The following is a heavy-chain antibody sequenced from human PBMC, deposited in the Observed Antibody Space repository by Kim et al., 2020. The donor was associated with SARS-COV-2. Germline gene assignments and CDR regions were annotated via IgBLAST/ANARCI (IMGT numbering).Heavy chain of an antibody. CDR2: INAGNGNT. Sequence: ASVKVSCKASGYTFTSYAMHWVRQAPGQRLEWMGWINAGNGNTKYSQKFQGRVTITRDTSASTAYMELSSLRSEDTAVYYCASQTRRQQLVRGDAFDIWGQGTMVTVSS. J-gene: IGHJ3*02. CDR1: GYTFTSYA. D-gene: IGHD6-13*01. CDR3: ASQTRRQQLVRGDAFDI. V-gene: IGHV1-3*01.